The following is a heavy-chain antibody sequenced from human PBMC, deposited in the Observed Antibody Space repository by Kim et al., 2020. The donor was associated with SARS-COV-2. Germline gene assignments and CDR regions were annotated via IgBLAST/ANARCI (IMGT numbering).Heavy chain of an antibody. CDR2: ISSNGGST. V-gene: IGHV3-64D*09. Sequence: GGSLRLSCSASGFTFSSYAMHWVRQAPGKGLEYVSAISSNGGSTYYADSVKGRFTISRDNSKNTLYLQMSSLRAEDTAVYYCVNGGAKVLTQSPFDYWGQGTLVTVSS. J-gene: IGHJ4*02. D-gene: IGHD3-10*01. CDR1: GFTFSSYA. CDR3: VNGGAKVLTQSPFDY.